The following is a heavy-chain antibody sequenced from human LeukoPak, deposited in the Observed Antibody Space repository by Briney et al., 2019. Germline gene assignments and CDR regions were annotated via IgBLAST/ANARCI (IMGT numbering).Heavy chain of an antibody. CDR3: TTDRLGLAAAGTVFIVYYFDY. J-gene: IGHJ4*02. Sequence: GGSLRLSCAASGFTFSNAWMSWVRQAPGKGLEWVGRIKSKTDGGTTDYAAPVKGRFTISRDDSKNTLYLQMNSLKTEDTAVYYCTTDRLGLAAAGTVFIVYYFDYWGQGTLVTVSS. CDR1: GFTFSNAW. CDR2: IKSKTDGGTT. V-gene: IGHV3-15*01. D-gene: IGHD6-13*01.